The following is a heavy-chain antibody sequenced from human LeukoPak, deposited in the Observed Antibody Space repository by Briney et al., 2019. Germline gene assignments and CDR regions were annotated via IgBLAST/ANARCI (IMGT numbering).Heavy chain of an antibody. CDR1: GFTFSTHT. CDR3: AREAGGNYFFDY. D-gene: IGHD4-23*01. V-gene: IGHV3-23*01. J-gene: IGHJ4*02. CDR2: ISGSGTAT. Sequence: GGSLRLSCAASGFTFSTHTMSWVRQAPGKGLEWVSTISGSGTATSYTDSATGRFTISRDNSKNTLYLQMNSLRAEDTAVYYCAREAGGNYFFDYWGQGTLVTVSS.